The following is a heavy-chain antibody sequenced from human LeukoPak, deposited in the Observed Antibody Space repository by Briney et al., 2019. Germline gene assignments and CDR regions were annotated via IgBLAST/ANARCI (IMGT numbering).Heavy chain of an antibody. V-gene: IGHV4-34*01. Sequence: SETLSLTCAVYGGSFSGYYWSWIRQPPGKGLEWIGNIYYSGSTYYNPSLKSRVTISVDTSKNQFSLKLSSVTAADTAMFYCAILVSPGWFDLWGQGTLVPVSS. CDR2: IYYSGST. D-gene: IGHD3-9*01. CDR3: AILVSPGWFDL. J-gene: IGHJ5*02. CDR1: GGSFSGYY.